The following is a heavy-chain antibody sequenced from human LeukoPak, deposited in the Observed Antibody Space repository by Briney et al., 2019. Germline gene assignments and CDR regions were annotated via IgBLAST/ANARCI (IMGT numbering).Heavy chain of an antibody. CDR3: ARVPRYCSSTSCFMFDY. CDR2: IIPIFGTA. D-gene: IGHD2-2*01. CDR1: GGTFSSYA. V-gene: IGHV1-69*13. J-gene: IGHJ4*02. Sequence: ASVKVSCKASGGTFSSYAISWVRQAPGQGLEWMGGIIPIFGTANYAQKFQGRVTITADESTSTAYMELSSLRSEDTAVYYCARVPRYCSSTSCFMFDYWGQGTLVTVSS.